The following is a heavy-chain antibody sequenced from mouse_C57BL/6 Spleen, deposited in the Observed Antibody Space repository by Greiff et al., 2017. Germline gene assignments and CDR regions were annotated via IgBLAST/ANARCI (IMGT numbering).Heavy chain of an antibody. CDR3: ARRDYDYAWFAD. CDR1: GYTFTSYW. Sequence: QVQLQQPGAELVKPGASVKMSCKASGYTFTSYWITWVKQRPGQGLEWIGDIYPGSGSTNYNEKFKSKATLTVDTSSSTAYMQLSSLTSEDSAVYYCARRDYDYAWFADWGQGTLVTVSA. D-gene: IGHD2-4*01. CDR2: IYPGSGST. V-gene: IGHV1-55*01. J-gene: IGHJ3*01.